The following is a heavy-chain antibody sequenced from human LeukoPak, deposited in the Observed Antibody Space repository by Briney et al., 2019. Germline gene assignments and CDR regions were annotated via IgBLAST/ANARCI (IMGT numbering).Heavy chain of an antibody. Sequence: SETLSLTCTVSGGSISSHYWSWIRQPPGKGLEWIGYIYYSGSTNYNPSLKSRVTISVDTSKNQFSLKLSSVTAADTAVYYCAREVDYYDSSGHDHAFDIWGQGTMVTVSS. D-gene: IGHD3-22*01. CDR3: AREVDYYDSSGHDHAFDI. CDR1: GGSISSHY. V-gene: IGHV4-59*11. CDR2: IYYSGST. J-gene: IGHJ3*02.